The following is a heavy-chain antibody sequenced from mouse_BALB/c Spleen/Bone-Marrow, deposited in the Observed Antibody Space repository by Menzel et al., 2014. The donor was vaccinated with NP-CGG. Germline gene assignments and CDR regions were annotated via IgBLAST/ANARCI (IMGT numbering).Heavy chain of an antibody. J-gene: IGHJ2*01. CDR2: IFPGDGDT. CDR3: ARSNYGYDVYFDY. CDR1: GYAFSNYW. Sequence: VNVVESGAELVRPGSSVKISCKASGYAFSNYWMNWVKQRPGQGLEWIGQIFPGDGDTNYNGKFKGKATLTADKSSSTAYMQLNSLTSEDSAVYFCARSNYGYDVYFDYWGLGTTLTVSS. V-gene: IGHV1-80*01. D-gene: IGHD2-2*01.